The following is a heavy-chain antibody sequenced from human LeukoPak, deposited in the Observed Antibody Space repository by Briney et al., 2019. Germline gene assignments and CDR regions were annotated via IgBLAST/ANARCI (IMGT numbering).Heavy chain of an antibody. Sequence: GGSLRLSCAASGFTFSSYSMNWVRQAPGKGLEWVSYISSSGSTIYYADPVKGRFTISRDNAKNSLYLQMNSLRAEDTAVYYCARDSPEQQLAYYYYYGMDVWGQGTTVTVSS. D-gene: IGHD6-13*01. V-gene: IGHV3-48*04. CDR3: ARDSPEQQLAYYYYYGMDV. CDR2: ISSSGSTI. J-gene: IGHJ6*02. CDR1: GFTFSSYS.